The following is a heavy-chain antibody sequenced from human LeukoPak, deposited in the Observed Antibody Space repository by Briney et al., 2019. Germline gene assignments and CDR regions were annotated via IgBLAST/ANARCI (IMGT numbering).Heavy chain of an antibody. CDR1: GGSISSSSYY. CDR2: IYYSGST. Sequence: SETLSLTCTVSGGSISSSSYYWGWIRQPPGKGLEWIGSIYYSGSTYYNPSLKSRVTISVDTSKNQFSLKLSSVTAADTAVYYCARHWAVAYFDYWGQGTLVTVSS. CDR3: ARHWAVAYFDY. J-gene: IGHJ4*02. V-gene: IGHV4-39*01. D-gene: IGHD6-19*01.